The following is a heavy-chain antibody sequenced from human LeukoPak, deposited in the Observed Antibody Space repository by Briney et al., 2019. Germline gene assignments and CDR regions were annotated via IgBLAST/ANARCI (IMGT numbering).Heavy chain of an antibody. CDR1: NASVNSYF. J-gene: IGHJ4*02. CDR3: GRQGYTAAYHFFDY. Sequence: PSETLSLTCTVSNASVNSYFWGWVRQPAGKGLEWLGRIYTTGTTYYNPSLKSRLTLSNETSKSQFSLTLRSATAADTAVYFCGRQGYTAAYHFFDYWSLGTLVTVSS. D-gene: IGHD6-25*01. CDR2: IYTTGTT. V-gene: IGHV4-4*07.